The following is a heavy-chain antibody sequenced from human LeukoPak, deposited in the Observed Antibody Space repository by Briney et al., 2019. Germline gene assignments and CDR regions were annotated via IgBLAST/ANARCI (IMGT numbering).Heavy chain of an antibody. D-gene: IGHD5-18*01. J-gene: IGHJ4*02. CDR2: IKQDGSEK. CDR1: GFTFSSYG. V-gene: IGHV3-7*01. Sequence: GGSLRLSCAASGFTFSSYGMHWVRQAPGKGLEWVANIKQDGSEKYYVDSVKGRFTISRDNAKNSLYLQMNSLRAEDTAVYYCARDLPTTLQLWYTGYFDYWGQGTLVTVSS. CDR3: ARDLPTTLQLWYTGYFDY.